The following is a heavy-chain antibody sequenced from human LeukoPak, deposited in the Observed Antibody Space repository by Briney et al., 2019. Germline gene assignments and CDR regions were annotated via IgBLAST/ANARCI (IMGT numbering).Heavy chain of an antibody. Sequence: KPGGSLRLSCTASGFTFSNAWMSWVRQAPGKGLEWVGRIKSQFDCGTTDYIAPVKDRFTISRDDSKDRLYLQMNSLKTEDTAVYFCTTDLTTGGYFDYWGRGTLVTVSS. CDR3: TTDLTTGGYFDY. D-gene: IGHD4-11*01. V-gene: IGHV3-15*01. J-gene: IGHJ4*02. CDR1: GFTFSNAW. CDR2: IKSQFDCGTT.